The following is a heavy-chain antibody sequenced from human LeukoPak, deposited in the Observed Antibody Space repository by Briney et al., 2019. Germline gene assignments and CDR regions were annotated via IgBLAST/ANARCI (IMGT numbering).Heavy chain of an antibody. D-gene: IGHD3-10*02. J-gene: IGHJ4*02. CDR3: ASLGAGGYVHF. Sequence: PSETLSLTCTVSGGSISSNIYYWGWIRQPPGKGLEWIASIHHSGNTYYNPSLESRVTISVDTSKHQFSLKLRSVTAADTAVHYCASLGAGGYVHFWGQGTLVTVSS. CDR1: GGSISSNIYY. V-gene: IGHV4-39*01. CDR2: IHHSGNT.